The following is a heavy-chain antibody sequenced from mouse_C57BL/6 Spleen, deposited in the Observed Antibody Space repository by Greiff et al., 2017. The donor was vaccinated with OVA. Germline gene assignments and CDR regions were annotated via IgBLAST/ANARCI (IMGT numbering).Heavy chain of an antibody. J-gene: IGHJ2*01. V-gene: IGHV1-53*01. CDR2: INPSNGGT. CDR3: ARDYGNYRYYFDY. Sequence: QVQLKESGTELVKPGASVKLSCKASGYTFTSYWMHWVKQRPGQGLEWIGNINPSNGGTNYNEKFKSKATLTVDKSSSTAYMQLSSLTSEDSAVYYCARDYGNYRYYFDYWGQGTTLTVSS. CDR1: GYTFTSYW. D-gene: IGHD2-1*01.